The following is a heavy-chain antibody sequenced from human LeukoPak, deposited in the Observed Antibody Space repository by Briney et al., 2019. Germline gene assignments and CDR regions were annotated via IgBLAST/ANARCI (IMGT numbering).Heavy chain of an antibody. J-gene: IGHJ4*02. V-gene: IGHV3-53*01. CDR2: IYSGGST. CDR3: ARVGSLEALGYFDY. Sequence: PGGSLRLSCAASGFTVSSNYMSWVRQAPGKGLEWVSVIYSGGSTYYADSVKGRFTISRDNSKNTLYLQMNSLRVEDTAVYYCARVGSLEALGYFDYWGQGTLVTVSS. D-gene: IGHD2-15*01. CDR1: GFTVSSNY.